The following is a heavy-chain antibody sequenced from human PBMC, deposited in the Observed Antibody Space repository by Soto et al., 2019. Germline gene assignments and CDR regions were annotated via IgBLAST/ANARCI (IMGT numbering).Heavy chain of an antibody. CDR2: IHYTGST. CDR1: GGSFSTYY. D-gene: IGHD5-18*01. V-gene: IGHV4-59*01. J-gene: IGHJ4*02. CDR3: ARLPGNTYGLFDY. Sequence: SETLSLTCTVSGGSFSTYYWSWIRQPPGKGLEWIGYIHYTGSTSYNPSLKSRVTMSMDKSKTQFSLKVRSVTSADTAVYYCARLPGNTYGLFDYWGQGALVTVS.